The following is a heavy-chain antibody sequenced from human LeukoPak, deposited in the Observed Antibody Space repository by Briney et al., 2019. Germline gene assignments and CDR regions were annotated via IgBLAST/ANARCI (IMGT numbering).Heavy chain of an antibody. J-gene: IGHJ4*02. D-gene: IGHD6-19*01. Sequence: GGSLRLSCAASGFTFSSYAMSWVRQAPGKGLEWVSAISGSGGSTYYADSVKGRFTISRDNSKYTLYLQMNSLRAEDTAVYYYAKDSQWLVCYDYWGQGTLVTVSS. CDR1: GFTFSSYA. CDR2: ISGSGGST. V-gene: IGHV3-23*01. CDR3: AKDSQWLVCYDY.